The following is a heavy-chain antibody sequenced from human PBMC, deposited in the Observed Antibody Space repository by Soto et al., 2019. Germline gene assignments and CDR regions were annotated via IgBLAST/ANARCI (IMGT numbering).Heavy chain of an antibody. J-gene: IGHJ4*02. CDR1: GFNFGSYG. CDR3: ARVPNIKVGGIKNYYFDS. V-gene: IGHV3-21*01. D-gene: IGHD3-10*01. CDR2: ISAVSTYI. Sequence: GGSLRLSCVASGFNFGSYGMYWVRQAPGKRLEWVSSISAVSTYIYYGDSVKGRFTISRDNAKNSMFLQMDSLTVEDTAVYYCARVPNIKVGGIKNYYFDSWGQGIPVTVSS.